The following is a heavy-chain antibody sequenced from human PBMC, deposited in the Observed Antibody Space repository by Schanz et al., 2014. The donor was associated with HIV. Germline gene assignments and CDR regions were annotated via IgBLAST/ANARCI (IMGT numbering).Heavy chain of an antibody. CDR3: AKVAIHSSGWLPFDY. CDR1: GFTVSNNH. J-gene: IGHJ4*02. D-gene: IGHD6-19*01. V-gene: IGHV3-53*01. Sequence: EVLLVESGGGFVQPGGSLRLSCVFSGFTVSNNHLSWVRQAPGKGLEWVSIIYSAGTTYYTDSVKGRFTISRDNSKNTLYLQMNSLGAEDTAVYYCAKVAIHSSGWLPFDYWGQGTLVTVSS. CDR2: IYSAGTT.